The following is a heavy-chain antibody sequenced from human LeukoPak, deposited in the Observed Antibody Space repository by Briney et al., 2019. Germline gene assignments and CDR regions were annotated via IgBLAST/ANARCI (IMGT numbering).Heavy chain of an antibody. D-gene: IGHD3-22*01. CDR2: IYPGDSDT. Sequence: GESLKISCMGSGYNFNNYWIGWVRQMPGKGLEWMGIIYPGDSDTRYSPSFQGQVTISADKSISTAYLQWSSLKASDTAMYYCARHGYYDSSGLGPWGQGTLVTVSS. CDR1: GYNFNNYW. V-gene: IGHV5-51*01. CDR3: ARHGYYDSSGLGP. J-gene: IGHJ5*02.